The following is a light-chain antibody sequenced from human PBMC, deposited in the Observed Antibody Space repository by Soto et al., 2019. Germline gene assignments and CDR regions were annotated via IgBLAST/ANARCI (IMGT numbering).Light chain of an antibody. V-gene: IGKV3-11*01. CDR2: DAS. CDR1: QSVSSY. CDR3: QQRSNWPLT. Sequence: EIVFTHSPATLSLSPGERATLSCRPSQSVSSYLAGYQQKPGQAPRLLIYDASNRATGTPARFSGSGSGTDFTLTISSLEPEDFAVYYCQQRSNWPLTFGGGTKVDIK. J-gene: IGKJ4*01.